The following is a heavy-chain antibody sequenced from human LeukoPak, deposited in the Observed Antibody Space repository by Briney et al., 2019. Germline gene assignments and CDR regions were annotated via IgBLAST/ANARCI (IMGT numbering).Heavy chain of an antibody. D-gene: IGHD3-22*01. CDR1: GFTFSKAW. CDR2: IKSNADDGTT. J-gene: IGHJ4*02. V-gene: IGHV3-15*01. CDR3: STYRWQYDSSGDDY. Sequence: GGSLRLSCAASGFTFSKAWMSWVRQAAGKGLEWLGRIKSNADDGTTDYAAPMKGRISISRDDSQNTLYLRLNSLKTEDTAVYYCSTYRWQYDSSGDDYRGQGTLVTVSS.